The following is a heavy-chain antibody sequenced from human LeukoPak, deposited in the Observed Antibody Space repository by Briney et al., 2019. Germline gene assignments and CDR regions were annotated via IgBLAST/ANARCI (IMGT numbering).Heavy chain of an antibody. CDR2: INHSGST. Sequence: SETLSLTCAVYGGSFSGYYWSWIRQPPGKGLEWIGEINHSGSTNYNPSLESRVTISVDTSKNQFSLKLSSVTAADTAVYYCARTLLRWDYYFDYWGQGTLVTVSS. J-gene: IGHJ4*02. V-gene: IGHV4-34*01. CDR1: GGSFSGYY. CDR3: ARTLLRWDYYFDY. D-gene: IGHD4-23*01.